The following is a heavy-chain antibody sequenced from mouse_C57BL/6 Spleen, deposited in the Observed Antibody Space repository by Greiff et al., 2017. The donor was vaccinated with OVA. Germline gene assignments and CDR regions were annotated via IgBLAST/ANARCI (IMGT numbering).Heavy chain of an antibody. CDR2: IDPETGGT. Sequence: QVQLQQSGAELVRPGASVTLSCKASGYTFTDYEMHWVKQTPVHGLEWIGAIDPETGGTAYNQKFKGKAILTADKSSSTAYMELRSLTSEDSAVYYCTRGGYGNCVMDDWGQGTSVTVSS. D-gene: IGHD2-1*01. J-gene: IGHJ4*01. CDR3: TRGGYGNCVMDD. CDR1: GYTFTDYE. V-gene: IGHV1-15*01.